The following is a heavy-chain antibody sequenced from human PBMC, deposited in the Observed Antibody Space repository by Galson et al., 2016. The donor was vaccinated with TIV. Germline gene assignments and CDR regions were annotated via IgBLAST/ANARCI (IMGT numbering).Heavy chain of an antibody. CDR2: SRSNTDGGTT. D-gene: IGHD3-10*01. CDR1: GFTFSNAR. Sequence: SLRLSCAASGFTFSNARMNWVRQAPGKGLEWVGRSRSNTDGGTTEYAAPVKGRFIVSRDDSRNTLFLDMNSLKTDDTSLYFCDTEYYLASGTDPLVGYKGMDVWGQGTTVTVSS. J-gene: IGHJ6*02. V-gene: IGHV3-15*01. CDR3: DTEYYLASGTDPLVGYKGMDV.